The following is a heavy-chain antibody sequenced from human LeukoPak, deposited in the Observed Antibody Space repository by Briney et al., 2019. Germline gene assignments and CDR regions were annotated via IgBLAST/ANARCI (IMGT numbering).Heavy chain of an antibody. CDR3: ARSIVVVIPEFDY. Sequence: GGSLRLSCAASGFTFSSYAMHWVRQAPGKGLEWVAVISYGGSNKYYADSVKGRFTISRDNSKNTLYLQMNSLRAEDTAVYYCARSIVVVIPEFDYWGQGTLVTVSS. V-gene: IGHV3-30-3*01. CDR1: GFTFSSYA. J-gene: IGHJ4*02. D-gene: IGHD2-21*01. CDR2: ISYGGSNK.